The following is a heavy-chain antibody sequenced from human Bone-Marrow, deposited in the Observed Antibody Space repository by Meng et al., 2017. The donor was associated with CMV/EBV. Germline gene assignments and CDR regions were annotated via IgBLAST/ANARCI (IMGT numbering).Heavy chain of an antibody. CDR2: VSPIFGTA. CDR1: FSSYA. Sequence: FSSYASSWGREAPGQGLGWMGGVSPIFGTANYAQKFQGRVTITADKSTSTAYMELSSLRSEDTAVYYCARGRITIFGVSPWYYFDYWGQGTLVTVSS. D-gene: IGHD3-3*01. CDR3: ARGRITIFGVSPWYYFDY. V-gene: IGHV1-69*06. J-gene: IGHJ4*02.